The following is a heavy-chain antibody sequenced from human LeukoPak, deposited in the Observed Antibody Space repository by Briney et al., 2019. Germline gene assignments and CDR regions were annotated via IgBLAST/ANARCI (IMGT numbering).Heavy chain of an antibody. Sequence: PSETLSLTRTVSVGSISSYYWSWIRQPAGKGLEWIGRIYTSGSTNYNPSLKSRVTMSVDTSKNQFSLKLSSVTAADTAVYYCAIESDFWSGAYFDYWGQGTLVTVSS. CDR2: IYTSGST. CDR1: VGSISSYY. V-gene: IGHV4-4*07. J-gene: IGHJ4*02. CDR3: AIESDFWSGAYFDY. D-gene: IGHD3-3*01.